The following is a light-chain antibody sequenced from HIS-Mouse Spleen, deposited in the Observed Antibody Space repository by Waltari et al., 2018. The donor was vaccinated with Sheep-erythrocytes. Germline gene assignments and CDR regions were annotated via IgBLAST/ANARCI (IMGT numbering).Light chain of an antibody. Sequence: QSALTQPASVSGSPGQSITISCTGTSSDVGRYNLFSWYQQHPGKAPKLMIYEGSKRPSGFSNRFAGSKSGNTASLTISGLQAEDEADYYCCSYAGSSTPWVFGGGTKLTVL. CDR1: SSDVGRYNL. V-gene: IGLV2-23*01. J-gene: IGLJ3*02. CDR2: EGS. CDR3: CSYAGSSTPWV.